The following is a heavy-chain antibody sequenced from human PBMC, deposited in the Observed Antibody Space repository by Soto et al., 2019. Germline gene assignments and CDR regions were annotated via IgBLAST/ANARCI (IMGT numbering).Heavy chain of an antibody. V-gene: IGHV1-69*12. CDR2: ITPMFGTA. J-gene: IGHJ2*01. CDR1: GGTFSRYA. Sequence: QVQLVQSGAEVKKPGSSVKVSCKASGGTFSRYAISWVRQAPGQGLEWMGGITPMFGTANYAHKFQGRVTITADESTSTGHMELTRLTSEDTAVYYCAQTLGSAVAGPGRFDLWGRGTLVIVSS. CDR3: AQTLGSAVAGPGRFDL. D-gene: IGHD6-19*01.